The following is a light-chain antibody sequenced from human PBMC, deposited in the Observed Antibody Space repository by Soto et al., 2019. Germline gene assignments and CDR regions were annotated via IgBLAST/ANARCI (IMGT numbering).Light chain of an antibody. J-gene: IGLJ2*01. Sequence: SSELTQPPSVSVSLGQMARITCSGEALPKKYAYWYQQKPGQFPVLVIYKDSERPSGIPERFSGSSSGTIVTLTISGVQAEDEADYYCLSADSSGTYPLVFGGGTQLTVL. V-gene: IGLV3-16*01. CDR3: LSADSSGTYPLV. CDR1: ALPKKY. CDR2: KDS.